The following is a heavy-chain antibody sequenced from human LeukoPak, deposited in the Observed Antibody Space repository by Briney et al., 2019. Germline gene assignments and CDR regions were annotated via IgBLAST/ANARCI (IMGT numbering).Heavy chain of an antibody. CDR2: IDTSGNT. Sequence: KPSETLSLTCTVSGGSISSYYWSWIRQPAGKGLEWIGRIDTSGNTNYKPSLKSRVTMSVDTSKNQFSLELSSVTAADTAVYYCARDTGYDYVWGSYRYMNWFDPWGQGTLVTVSS. CDR1: GGSISSYY. CDR3: ARDTGYDYVWGSYRYMNWFDP. V-gene: IGHV4-4*07. D-gene: IGHD3-16*02. J-gene: IGHJ5*02.